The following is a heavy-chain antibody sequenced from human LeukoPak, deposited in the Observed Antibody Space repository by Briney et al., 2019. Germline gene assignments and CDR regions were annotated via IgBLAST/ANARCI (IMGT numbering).Heavy chain of an antibody. V-gene: IGHV3-9*01. CDR1: GFTFDDYA. Sequence: GGSLRLSCAASGFTFDDYAIHWVRQAPGKGLEWVSLISWNSGSIDYADSVKGRFTISRDNAKNSLYLQMNSLRAEDTAVYYCAKDWGSGSYQPDAFDIWGQGTMVTVSS. CDR2: ISWNSGSI. J-gene: IGHJ3*02. D-gene: IGHD1-26*01. CDR3: AKDWGSGSYQPDAFDI.